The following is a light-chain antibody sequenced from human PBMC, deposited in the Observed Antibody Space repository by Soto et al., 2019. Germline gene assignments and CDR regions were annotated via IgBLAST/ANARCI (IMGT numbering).Light chain of an antibody. Sequence: EIVLTQSPGTLSLSPGERATLSCRASQSGSGSYLAWYQQRPGPAPRLLLYGASSRATGIPDRFSGSGSGTDFTLTITRLEPEDFAVYYCQQYGSSRWTFGRGTKVEIK. V-gene: IGKV3-20*01. J-gene: IGKJ1*01. CDR1: QSGSGSY. CDR2: GAS. CDR3: QQYGSSRWT.